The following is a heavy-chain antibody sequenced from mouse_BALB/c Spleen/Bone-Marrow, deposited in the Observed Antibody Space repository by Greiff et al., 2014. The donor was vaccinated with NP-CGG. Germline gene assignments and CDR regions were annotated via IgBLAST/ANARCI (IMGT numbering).Heavy chain of an antibody. J-gene: IGHJ2*01. Sequence: EVQLQQSGGGLVQPGGSLRLSCATSGFTFTDYYMNWVRQPPGKALEWLGFIRNKANGYTTEYSASVKGRFTISRDNSQSILYLQMNTLRAEDSATYYCARDMGGILSDYWGQGTTLTVSS. V-gene: IGHV7-3*02. CDR3: ARDMGGILSDY. CDR2: IRNKANGYTT. CDR1: GFTFTDYY. D-gene: IGHD4-1*01.